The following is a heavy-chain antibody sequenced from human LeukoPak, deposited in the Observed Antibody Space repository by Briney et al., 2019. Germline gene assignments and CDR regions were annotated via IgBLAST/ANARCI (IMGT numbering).Heavy chain of an antibody. D-gene: IGHD4-17*01. CDR2: IIPIFGTA. Sequence: ASVKVSCKAFGGTFSSYAISWVRQALGQGLEWMGGIIPIFGTANYAQKFQGRVTITADESTSTAYMELSSLRSEDTAVYYCARDPSVLTVTMDPYWYFDLWGRGTLVTVSS. CDR3: ARDPSVLTVTMDPYWYFDL. CDR1: GGTFSSYA. V-gene: IGHV1-69*13. J-gene: IGHJ2*01.